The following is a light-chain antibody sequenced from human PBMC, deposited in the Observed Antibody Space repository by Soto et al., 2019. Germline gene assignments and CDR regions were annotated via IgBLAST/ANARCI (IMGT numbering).Light chain of an antibody. Sequence: DIQMTQSPSTLSASVGDRVTITCRPSQSVSTWLAWYQQKPGEAPNLLIYEASRLQSGVPSRFSGSASGREFTLTIPKLTPDHVATYYCQQYNDHQWTFGQGTKV. J-gene: IGKJ1*01. CDR1: QSVSTW. CDR3: QQYNDHQWT. V-gene: IGKV1-5*01. CDR2: EAS.